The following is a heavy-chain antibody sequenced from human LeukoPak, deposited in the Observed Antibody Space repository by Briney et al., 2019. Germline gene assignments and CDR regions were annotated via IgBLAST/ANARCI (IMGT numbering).Heavy chain of an antibody. CDR2: ISSSSSYI. V-gene: IGHV3-21*01. Sequence: GGSLRLSCAASEFTFESYGMNWVRQAPGKGLEWVSSISSSSSYIYYADSVKGRFTISRDNAKNSLYLQMNSLRAEDTAVYYCARRAGAYSHPYDYWGQGTLVTVSS. J-gene: IGHJ4*02. CDR1: EFTFESYG. CDR3: ARRAGAYSHPYDY. D-gene: IGHD4/OR15-4a*01.